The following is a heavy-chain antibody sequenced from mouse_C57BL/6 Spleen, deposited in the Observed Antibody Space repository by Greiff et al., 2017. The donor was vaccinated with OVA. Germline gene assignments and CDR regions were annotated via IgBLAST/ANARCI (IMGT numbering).Heavy chain of an antibody. CDR2: IDTNSGGT. CDR3: ARGYYYGSSYRAMDY. CDR1: GYTFTSYW. Sequence: QVQLQQPGAELVKPGASVKLSCKASGYTFTSYWMNWVKQRPGRGLEWIGRIDTNSGGTKYNEKFKSKATLTVDKPSSTAYMQLSSLTSEDSAVYYCARGYYYGSSYRAMDYWGQGTSVTVSS. V-gene: IGHV1-72*01. J-gene: IGHJ4*01. D-gene: IGHD1-1*01.